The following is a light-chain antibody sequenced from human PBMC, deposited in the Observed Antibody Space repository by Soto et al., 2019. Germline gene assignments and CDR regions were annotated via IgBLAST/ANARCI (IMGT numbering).Light chain of an antibody. CDR1: SSDVGAYDY. J-gene: IGLJ1*01. CDR2: EVS. CDR3: ASHTTTNTRV. Sequence: SVLTQPASVSGSPGQSIAISCTGTSSDVGAYDYVSWYQQHPDRAPRLVIYEVSNRPSGVSNRFSGSKSVNTATLTISGLQAEDEADYYCASHTTTNTRVFGTGTKVTVL. V-gene: IGLV2-14*03.